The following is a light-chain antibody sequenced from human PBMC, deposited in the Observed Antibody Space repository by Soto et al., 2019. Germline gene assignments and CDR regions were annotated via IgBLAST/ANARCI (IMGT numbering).Light chain of an antibody. CDR1: QSISSY. Sequence: DIQMTQSPSSLSASVGDRVTITCRASQSISSYLNWYQQKPGKAPKLLIYAASSLQSGVPSRFSGSGSGTDFTLTISSLQPEDFVTYYCQQSYSTPYLTFGGGTKVEIK. J-gene: IGKJ4*01. CDR3: QQSYSTPYLT. V-gene: IGKV1-39*01. CDR2: AAS.